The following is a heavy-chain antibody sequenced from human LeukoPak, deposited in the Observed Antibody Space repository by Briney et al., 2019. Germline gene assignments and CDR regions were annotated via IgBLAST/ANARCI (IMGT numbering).Heavy chain of an antibody. Sequence: GGSLRLSCAASGFTFSHDGMHWVRQAPGKGLEWVALINSETFGSRVSFSNSAKGRFTISRDNSKDTLYLQMNSLRAEDTAVYYCARDIGYRYSSGWYPSDYWGQGTLVTVSS. CDR1: GFTFSHDG. CDR3: ARDIGYRYSSGWYPSDY. D-gene: IGHD6-19*01. CDR2: INSETFGSRV. J-gene: IGHJ4*02. V-gene: IGHV3-30*02.